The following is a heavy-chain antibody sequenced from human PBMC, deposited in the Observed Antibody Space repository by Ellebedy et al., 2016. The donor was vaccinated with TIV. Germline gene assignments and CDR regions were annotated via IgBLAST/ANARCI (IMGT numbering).Heavy chain of an antibody. CDR1: EYTFTSYF. CDR2: INPASGNS. CDR3: ARGDNYYYDSSGYYYNY. D-gene: IGHD3-22*01. V-gene: IGHV1-46*01. J-gene: IGHJ4*02. Sequence: ASVKVSCKASEYTFTSYFLYWVRQAPGQGLEWMGIINPASGNSNYAQKFQGRVTMTRDTSTSTVYMELSSLRSEDTAVYYCARGDNYYYDSSGYYYNYWGQGTLVTVSS.